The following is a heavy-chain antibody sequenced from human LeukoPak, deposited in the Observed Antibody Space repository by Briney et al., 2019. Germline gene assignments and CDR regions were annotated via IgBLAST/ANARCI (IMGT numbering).Heavy chain of an antibody. D-gene: IGHD3-3*01. V-gene: IGHV3-23*01. J-gene: IGHJ5*02. CDR2: ISGSGGST. Sequence: GGSLRFSCAASGFTFSSYARSWVRQAPGKGLEWVSAISGSGGSTYYADSVKGRFTISRDNSKNTLYLQMNSLRAEDTAVYYCAKDVGAVLRFLEWSWFDPWGQGTLVTVSS. CDR1: GFTFSSYA. CDR3: AKDVGAVLRFLEWSWFDP.